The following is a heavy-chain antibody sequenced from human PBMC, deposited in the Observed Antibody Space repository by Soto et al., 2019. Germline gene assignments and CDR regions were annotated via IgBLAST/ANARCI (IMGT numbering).Heavy chain of an antibody. Sequence: GGSLRLSCAASGFTFSNYVMSWVSQAPRKGQEWASGISGSGGSTYYADSVKGRFTISRDNSKNTLYLQMNSLRAEDTAVYYCAKVPYDFWSGYYPPLYFDYWGQGTLVTVSS. CDR1: GFTFSNYV. CDR2: ISGSGGST. J-gene: IGHJ4*02. V-gene: IGHV3-23*01. CDR3: AKVPYDFWSGYYPPLYFDY. D-gene: IGHD3-3*01.